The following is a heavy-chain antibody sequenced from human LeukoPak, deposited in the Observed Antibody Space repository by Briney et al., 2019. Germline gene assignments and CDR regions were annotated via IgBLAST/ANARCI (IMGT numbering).Heavy chain of an antibody. J-gene: IGHJ6*03. V-gene: IGHV1-69*06. Sequence: ASVKVSCKASGGTFSSYAISWVRQAPGQGLEWMGGIIPIFGTANYAQKFQGRVTITADKSTSTAYMELSSLRSEDTAVYYCARRSDRNCSGGSCYLRGYYYYMDVWGKGTTVTVSS. CDR3: ARRSDRNCSGGSCYLRGYYYYMDV. D-gene: IGHD2-15*01. CDR2: IIPIFGTA. CDR1: GGTFSSYA.